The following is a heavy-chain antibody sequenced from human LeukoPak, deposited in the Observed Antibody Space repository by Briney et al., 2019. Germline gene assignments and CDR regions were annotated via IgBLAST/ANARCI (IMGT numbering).Heavy chain of an antibody. CDR2: INHSGST. Sequence: SETLSLTCAVYGGSFSGYYWSWIRQPPGKGLEWIGEINHSGSTNYNPSLKGRVTISVDTSKNQFSLKLSSVTAADTAVYYCASKDSSGYYFDYWGQGTLDTVSS. CDR3: ASKDSSGYYFDY. J-gene: IGHJ4*02. D-gene: IGHD3-22*01. CDR1: GGSFSGYY. V-gene: IGHV4-34*01.